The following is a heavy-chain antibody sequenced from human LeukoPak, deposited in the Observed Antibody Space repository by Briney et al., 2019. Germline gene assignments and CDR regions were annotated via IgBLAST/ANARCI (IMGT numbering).Heavy chain of an antibody. CDR1: GYTFTSYV. J-gene: IGHJ4*02. D-gene: IGHD3-22*01. V-gene: IGHV1-18*01. CDR3: ARESDYYDSSGHYDY. Sequence: ASVKVSCKASGYTFTSYVISWVRQAPGEGLEWMGWISAYNGNTNYAQKLQGRVTMTTDTSTSTAYMELRSLRSDDTAVYYCARESDYYDSSGHYDYWGQGTLVTVSS. CDR2: ISAYNGNT.